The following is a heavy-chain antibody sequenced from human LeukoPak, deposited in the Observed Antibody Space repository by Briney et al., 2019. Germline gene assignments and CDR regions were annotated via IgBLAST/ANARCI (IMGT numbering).Heavy chain of an antibody. V-gene: IGHV3-7*01. CDR3: VRGSGWGADY. CDR2: IKQGAKDK. D-gene: IGHD7-27*01. Sequence: PGGSLRLSCAASGFTFRIYWMTWVREAPGKGLEWVATIKQGAKDKLYVDSVKGRFTISRGNAKNSLYLQMNGVRAEDTAVYYCVRGSGWGADYWGQGTLLTVSS. CDR1: GFTFRIYW. J-gene: IGHJ4*02.